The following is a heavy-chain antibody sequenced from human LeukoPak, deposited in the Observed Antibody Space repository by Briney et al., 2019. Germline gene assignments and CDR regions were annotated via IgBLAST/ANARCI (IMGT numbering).Heavy chain of an antibody. J-gene: IGHJ3*02. Sequence: SETLSLTCAVSGGSISSSNWWSWVRQPLGKGLEWIGEIYHSGSTNYNPSLKKRVTISVDKSKNQFSLKLSSVTAADTAVYYCARHGRDYYDSSGYPSDAFDIWGQGTMVTVSS. D-gene: IGHD3-22*01. V-gene: IGHV4-4*02. CDR2: IYHSGST. CDR3: ARHGRDYYDSSGYPSDAFDI. CDR1: GGSISSSNW.